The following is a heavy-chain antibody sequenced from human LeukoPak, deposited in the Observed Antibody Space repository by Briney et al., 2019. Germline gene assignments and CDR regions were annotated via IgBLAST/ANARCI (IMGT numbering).Heavy chain of an antibody. D-gene: IGHD3-16*02. CDR2: IYYSGTT. Sequence: SETLSLTCTVSAGSISSSRYYWGWLRQPPGKGLEWIGSIYYSGTTYYNPSLKSRVPISIATSKNQFSLKLSSVTAADTAVYYCASHPRGITFGGVIVSFDYWGQGTLVTVSS. CDR1: AGSISSSRYY. V-gene: IGHV4-39*01. CDR3: ASHPRGITFGGVIVSFDY. J-gene: IGHJ4*02.